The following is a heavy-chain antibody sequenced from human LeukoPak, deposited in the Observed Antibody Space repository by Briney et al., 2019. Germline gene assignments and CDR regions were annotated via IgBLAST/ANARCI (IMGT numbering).Heavy chain of an antibody. D-gene: IGHD6-19*01. CDR3: AKDRSSSGWYDDAFDI. CDR2: ISGSGGST. CDR1: GFTFSSYA. V-gene: IGHV3-23*01. Sequence: GGSLRLSCAASGFTFSSYAMSWVRQAPGKGLEWVSVISGSGGSTYYADSVKGRFTISRDNSKNTLYLQMNSLRAEDTAVYYCAKDRSSSGWYDDAFDIWGQGTMVTVSS. J-gene: IGHJ3*02.